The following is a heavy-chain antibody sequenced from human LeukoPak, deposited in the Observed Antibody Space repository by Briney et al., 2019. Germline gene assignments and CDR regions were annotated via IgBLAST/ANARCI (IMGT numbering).Heavy chain of an antibody. CDR2: ISAYNGNT. J-gene: IGHJ4*02. V-gene: IGHV1-18*01. D-gene: IGHD3-3*01. Sequence: GAPVKVSCKASGYTFTSYGISWVRQAPGQGLERMGWISAYNGNTNYAQKLQGRVTMTTDTSTSTAYMELRSLRSDDTAVYYCARDLRYYDFWSGYSFDYWGQGTLVTVSS. CDR1: GYTFTSYG. CDR3: ARDLRYYDFWSGYSFDY.